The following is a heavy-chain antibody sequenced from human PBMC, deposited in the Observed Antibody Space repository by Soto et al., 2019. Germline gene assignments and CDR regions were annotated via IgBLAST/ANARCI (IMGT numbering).Heavy chain of an antibody. J-gene: IGHJ6*03. V-gene: IGHV4-4*02. D-gene: IGHD6-19*01. Sequence: SSETLSLTCAVSSGSISSSNWWSWVRQPPGKGLEWIGEIYHSGSTNYNPSLKSRVTISVDKSKNQFSLKLSSVTAADTAVYYCARAIRKWIAVGFYYYMDVWGKGTTVTVSS. CDR1: SGSISSSNW. CDR2: IYHSGST. CDR3: ARAIRKWIAVGFYYYMDV.